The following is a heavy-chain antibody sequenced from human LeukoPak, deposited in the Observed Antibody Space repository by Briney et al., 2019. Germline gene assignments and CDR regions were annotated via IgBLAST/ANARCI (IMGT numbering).Heavy chain of an antibody. CDR1: GGSISSYY. J-gene: IGHJ3*02. D-gene: IGHD1-26*01. CDR2: IYSSGTT. Sequence: SETLSLTCTVSGGSISSYYWSWIRQPPGKGLDWIGYIYSSGTTNYNPSLKSRVTISVDTSKNQFSLKLSSVTAADTAVYYCASVGATPDGEDDAFDIWGQGTMVTVSS. V-gene: IGHV4-59*12. CDR3: ASVGATPDGEDDAFDI.